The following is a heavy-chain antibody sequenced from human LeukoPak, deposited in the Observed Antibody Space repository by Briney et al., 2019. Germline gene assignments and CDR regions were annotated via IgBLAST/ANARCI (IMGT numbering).Heavy chain of an antibody. CDR1: VGSIHSY. Sequence: KPSETLSLTCTVSVGSIHSYWSWIRQPAGKGWEWIGRISGSGTITYNPALQSRLTISIDTSKNQFSLKLMSVTAADTAVYYCARDSGTTGEVKFDPWGQGTLVTVSS. CDR2: ISGSGTI. CDR3: ARDSGTTGEVKFDP. J-gene: IGHJ5*02. V-gene: IGHV4-4*07. D-gene: IGHD3-10*01.